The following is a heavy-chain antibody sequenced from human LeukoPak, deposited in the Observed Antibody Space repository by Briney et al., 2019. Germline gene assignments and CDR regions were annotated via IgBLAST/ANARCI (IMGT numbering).Heavy chain of an antibody. D-gene: IGHD5-24*01. CDR2: ISGSGNTM. J-gene: IGHJ4*02. Sequence: GGSLRLSCAASGFTFSSYEMNWVRQAPGKGLECISYISGSGNTMYYADSVKGRFTISRDNAKNSLYLQMNSLRVEDTAVYYCASRWPTPGDFDYWGQGTLVTVSS. CDR1: GFTFSSYE. CDR3: ASRWPTPGDFDY. V-gene: IGHV3-48*03.